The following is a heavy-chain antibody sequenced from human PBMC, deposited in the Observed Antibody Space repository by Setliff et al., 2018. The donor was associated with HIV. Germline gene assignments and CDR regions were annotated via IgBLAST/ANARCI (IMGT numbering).Heavy chain of an antibody. CDR2: IYTSGST. J-gene: IGHJ6*03. CDR1: GGSISSYY. V-gene: IGHV4-4*07. CDR3: ARVSSTYWYSIFRNYYYHMDV. D-gene: IGHD2-8*02. Sequence: SETLSLTCTVSGGSISSYYWSWIRQPAGKGLEWIGRIYTSGSTNYNPSLKSRVTISVDTSKNQFSLKLSSVTAADTAVYYCARVSSTYWYSIFRNYYYHMDVWGKGTTVTVSS.